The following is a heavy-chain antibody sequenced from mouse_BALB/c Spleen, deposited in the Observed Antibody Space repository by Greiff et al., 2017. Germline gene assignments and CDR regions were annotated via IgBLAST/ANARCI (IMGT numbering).Heavy chain of an antibody. Sequence: VQLQQSGPSLVKPSQTLSLTCSVTGDSITSGYWNWIRKFPGNKLEYMGYISYSGSTYYNPSLKSRISITRDTSTNQYYLQLNSVTTADTATYYCASSMRRYCSYYFDYWGQGTTLTVSS. CDR1: GDSITSGY. CDR2: ISYSGST. V-gene: IGHV3-8*02. CDR3: ASSMRRYCSYYFDY. J-gene: IGHJ2*01. D-gene: IGHD2-14*01.